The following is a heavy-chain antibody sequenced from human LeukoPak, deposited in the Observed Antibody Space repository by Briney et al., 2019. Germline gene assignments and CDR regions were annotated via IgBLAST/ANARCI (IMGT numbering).Heavy chain of an antibody. CDR2: FYYTGST. Sequence: PTETLSLTCTVSGGSISSNDYYWGWIRQPPGKALEWIVYFYYTGSTYYNPSLKSRVTISVDTSKKQFFLKLNSVTAADTAVYYCARHTSRIYHMDVWGQGTTVT. D-gene: IGHD2-15*01. V-gene: IGHV4-39*01. CDR3: ARHTSRIYHMDV. J-gene: IGHJ6*02. CDR1: GGSISSNDYY.